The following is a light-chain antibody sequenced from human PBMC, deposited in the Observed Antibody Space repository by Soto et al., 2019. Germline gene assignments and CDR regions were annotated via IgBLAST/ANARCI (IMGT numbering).Light chain of an antibody. J-gene: IGKJ1*01. CDR2: GAS. CDR1: QSVSSSY. V-gene: IGKV3-20*01. CDR3: QQYGSSRWT. Sequence: EIVLTQSPGTLSLSPGERATLSCRASQSVSSSYLAWYQQKPGQAPRLLIYGASSRATGIPDRFSGSGSGTDFTLTISRLEPEHFAVYYCQQYGSSRWTFGQGNKVEIK.